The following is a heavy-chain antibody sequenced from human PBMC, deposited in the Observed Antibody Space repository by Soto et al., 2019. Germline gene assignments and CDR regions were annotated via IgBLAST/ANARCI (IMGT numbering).Heavy chain of an antibody. J-gene: IGHJ4*02. CDR1: GYTFTSYG. CDR2: ISAYNGNT. CDR3: ASSDPGDAGSFDS. V-gene: IGHV1-18*01. Sequence: QVQLVQSGAEVKKPGASVKVSCKASGYTFTSYGISWVRQAPGQGLEWMGWISAYNGNTNYAQKLQDRATRTKNTTRGTAYMERRSLRSDDPAVYYGASSDPGDAGSFDSWGQGTLVTVSS. D-gene: IGHD2-21*02.